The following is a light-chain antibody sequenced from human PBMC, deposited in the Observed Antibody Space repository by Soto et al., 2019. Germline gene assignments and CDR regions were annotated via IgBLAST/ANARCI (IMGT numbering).Light chain of an antibody. Sequence: DIQMTQSPSSLSASVGDRVTITCRASQSISSCLNWYQQKPGKAPKLLIYAASSLQSGVTSRFSGSGSGTDFTLTISSLQPEDFATYYCQQSYSTPWTFGQGTKVDI. CDR1: QSISSC. V-gene: IGKV1-39*01. J-gene: IGKJ1*01. CDR2: AAS. CDR3: QQSYSTPWT.